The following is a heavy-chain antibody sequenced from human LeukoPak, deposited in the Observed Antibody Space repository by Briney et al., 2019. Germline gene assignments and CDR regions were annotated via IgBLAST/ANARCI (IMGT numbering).Heavy chain of an antibody. CDR1: GGSIISHL. Sequence: PSETLSLTCTVSGGSIISHLWSWVRQPAGEGLEWIGRISTSGSTNYNPSLASRVTMSVDTSKSQFSLRLSSVTAADTAVYYCVRDDERYCSGGICYPIFDQWGQGTLVTVSS. CDR3: VRDDERYCSGGICYPIFDQ. J-gene: IGHJ4*02. V-gene: IGHV4-4*07. CDR2: ISTSGST. D-gene: IGHD2-15*01.